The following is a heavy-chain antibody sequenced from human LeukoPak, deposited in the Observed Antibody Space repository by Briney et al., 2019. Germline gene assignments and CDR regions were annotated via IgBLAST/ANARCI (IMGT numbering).Heavy chain of an antibody. V-gene: IGHV3-30*02. CDR2: IRYDGSNK. CDR3: AKGLYYHDSSGHPD. J-gene: IGHJ4*02. CDR1: GFTFTSYG. D-gene: IGHD3-22*01. Sequence: GGSLRLSCAASGFTFTSYGMHWVRQAPGKGLEWVAFIRYDGSNKYYADSVKGRFTISRDNSKNTLYLQMNGLRAEDTAVYYCAKGLYYHDSSGHPDWGQGTLVTVSS.